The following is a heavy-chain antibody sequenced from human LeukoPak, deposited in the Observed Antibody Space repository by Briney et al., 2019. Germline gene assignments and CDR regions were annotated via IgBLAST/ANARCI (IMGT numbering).Heavy chain of an antibody. D-gene: IGHD3-10*01. CDR3: AKDLGLRAYHYYGMDV. CDR2: ISSTSRTT. V-gene: IGHV3-48*02. CDR1: GFTYSGYS. Sequence: GGSLRLSCAASGFTYSGYSMNWVRQAPGKGLEWVSFISSTSRTTYYADSVKGRFTTSRDNGKNSLYLQMNSLTDEDTAVYYCAKDLGLRAYHYYGMDVWGQGTTVTVSS. J-gene: IGHJ6*02.